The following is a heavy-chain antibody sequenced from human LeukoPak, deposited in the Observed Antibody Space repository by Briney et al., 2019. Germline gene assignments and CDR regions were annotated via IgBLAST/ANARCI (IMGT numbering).Heavy chain of an antibody. V-gene: IGHV3-21*01. CDR3: ARHMVKGNYFDY. Sequence: PGGSLRLSCAVSGFTFSSYRMSWVRQALGKGLEWVSSISTSSSSKYYADSVKGRFTISRDNAKNSLDLQMNSLRAEDTAVYYCARHMVKGNYFDYWGQGTLVTVSS. CDR1: GFTFSSYR. CDR2: ISTSSSSK. D-gene: IGHD5-18*01. J-gene: IGHJ4*02.